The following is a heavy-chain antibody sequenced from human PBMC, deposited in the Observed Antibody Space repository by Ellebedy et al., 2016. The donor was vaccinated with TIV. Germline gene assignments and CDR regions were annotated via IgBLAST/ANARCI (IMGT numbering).Heavy chain of an antibody. D-gene: IGHD6-19*01. CDR2: IKPSGCST. CDR1: GYSFTSYY. V-gene: IGHV1-46*01. Sequence: AASVKVSCKASGYSFTSYYMHWVRQAPGQGLEWMGIIKPSGCSTNYAQKFRGRVTMTRYTATSTVYMELSSLRSEDTAIYYCARPKQTDSGWYGGNWFYPWGQGTLVTVSS. J-gene: IGHJ5*02. CDR3: ARPKQTDSGWYGGNWFYP.